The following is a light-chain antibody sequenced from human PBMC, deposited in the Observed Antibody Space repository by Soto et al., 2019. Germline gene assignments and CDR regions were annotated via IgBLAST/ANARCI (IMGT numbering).Light chain of an antibody. CDR1: QTVRNNY. J-gene: IGKJ4*01. CDR3: QQYSSSLLT. CDR2: DAS. V-gene: IGKV3-20*01. Sequence: IVLTQSPGTLSLSPGERATLSCRASQTVRNNYLAWYQQKPGQAPRLLIYDASSRATGIPDRFSGGGSGTDFTLTISRLEPEDFAVYYCQQYSSSLLTFGEGTKVEIK.